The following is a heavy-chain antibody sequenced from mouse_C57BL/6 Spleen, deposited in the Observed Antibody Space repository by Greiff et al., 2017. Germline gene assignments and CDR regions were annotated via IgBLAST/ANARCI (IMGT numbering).Heavy chain of an antibody. D-gene: IGHD2-5*01. Sequence: QVQLQQSGPELVKPGASVKISCKASGYSFTSYYIHWVKQRPGQGLVWIGWIYPGSGNTKYTEKFTGKATLTADTSSITAYMQLSSLSSADAAVYYGAKEGYSNYPYWGQGTTLTVSS. CDR2: IYPGSGNT. J-gene: IGHJ2*01. V-gene: IGHV1-66*01. CDR1: GYSFTSYY. CDR3: AKEGYSNYPY.